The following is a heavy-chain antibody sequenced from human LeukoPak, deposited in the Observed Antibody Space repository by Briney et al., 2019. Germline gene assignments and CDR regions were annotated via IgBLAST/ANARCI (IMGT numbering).Heavy chain of an antibody. CDR1: GFTFSSYA. D-gene: IGHD2-15*01. CDR3: ARDTISCSGGTCYENWFDP. V-gene: IGHV3-23*01. CDR2: ISGSGGSA. J-gene: IGHJ5*02. Sequence: GGSLRLSCAASGFTFSSYAMGWVRQAPGKGLEWVSAISGSGGSAYYADPVKGRFTISRDNSKTTLYPQMSSLRADDTAVYYCARDTISCSGGTCYENWFDPWGQGTLVTVSS.